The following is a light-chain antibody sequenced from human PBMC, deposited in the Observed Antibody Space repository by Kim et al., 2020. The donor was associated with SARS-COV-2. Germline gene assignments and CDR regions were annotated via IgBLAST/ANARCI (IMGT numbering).Light chain of an antibody. CDR2: RDT. Sequence: SYELTQPLSVSVALGQTARITCGGNNIGSKNVYWYHQKPGQAPVLVIYRDTNRPSGIPERFSGSNSGNTATLTISRAQAGDEADYYCQVWDSSTVVFGGGTQLTVL. CDR1: NIGSKN. J-gene: IGLJ2*01. CDR3: QVWDSSTVV. V-gene: IGLV3-9*01.